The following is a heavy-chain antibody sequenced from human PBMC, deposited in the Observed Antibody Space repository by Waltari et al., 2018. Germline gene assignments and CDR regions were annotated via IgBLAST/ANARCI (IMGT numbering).Heavy chain of an antibody. D-gene: IGHD1-26*01. CDR3: ARDRGSGTSEFDY. CDR1: CDSISSVYY. V-gene: IGHV4-38-2*02. Sequence: QVQLQESGPGLVKPSETLSLTCTVSCDSISSVYYWGWIRQPPGKGLEWIGSMYHSGNTYYNPSLKSRVTISVDTSKNQFSLRLNSVTAADTAVYYCARDRGSGTSEFDYWGQGALVTVPS. J-gene: IGHJ4*02. CDR2: MYHSGNT.